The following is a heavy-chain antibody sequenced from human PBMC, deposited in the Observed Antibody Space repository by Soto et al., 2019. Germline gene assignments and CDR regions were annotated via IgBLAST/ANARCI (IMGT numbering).Heavy chain of an antibody. Sequence: SETLSLTCTVSGGSISSGGYYWSWIRQHPGKGLEWIGYIYYSGSTYYNPSLKSRVTISVDTSKNQFSLKLSSVTAADTAVYYCARGQSGDPLDYWGQGTLVTVSS. CDR1: GGSISSGGYY. D-gene: IGHD1-26*01. CDR3: ARGQSGDPLDY. J-gene: IGHJ4*02. V-gene: IGHV4-31*03. CDR2: IYYSGST.